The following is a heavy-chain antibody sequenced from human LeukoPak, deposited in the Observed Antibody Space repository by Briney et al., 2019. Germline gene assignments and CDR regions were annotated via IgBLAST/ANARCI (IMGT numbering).Heavy chain of an antibody. CDR1: GGTFNSYA. CDR2: IIPSFGTT. CDR3: ARDNDSRDPTHFDY. D-gene: IGHD2-15*01. Sequence: SVKVSCKACGGTFNSYAISWLRQAPGQGLEWMGGIIPSFGTTNYARKFRGRVTLTADKSTRKDYMEMRSLRSEDTAVYYCARDNDSRDPTHFDYWGKGTLVTVSS. V-gene: IGHV1-69*06. J-gene: IGHJ4*02.